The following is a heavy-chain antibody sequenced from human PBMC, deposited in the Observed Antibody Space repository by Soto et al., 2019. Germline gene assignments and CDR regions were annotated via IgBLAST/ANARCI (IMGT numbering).Heavy chain of an antibody. CDR3: ARGKLCTSCRQMPHAFDI. D-gene: IGHD2-2*01. V-gene: IGHV4-34*01. J-gene: IGHJ3*02. CDR2: INHSGST. Sequence: QVQLQQWGAGLLKPSETLSLTCAVYGGSFSGYYWSWIRQPPGKGLEWIGEINHSGSTNYNPSLKSRVTISVDTSKNQFSLKLSSVTAADTAVYYCARGKLCTSCRQMPHAFDIWGQGTMVTISS. CDR1: GGSFSGYY.